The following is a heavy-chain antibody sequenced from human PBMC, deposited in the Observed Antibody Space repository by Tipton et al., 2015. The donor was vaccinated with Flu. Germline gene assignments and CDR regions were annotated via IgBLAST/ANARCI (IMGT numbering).Heavy chain of an antibody. Sequence: TLSLTCTVSGGSISSGGYYWSWIRQHPGKGLEWIGYIYCSGSTYYNPSLKSRVTISVDTSKNQFSLKLSSVTAADTAVYYCARSCGGDRGEDHDAFDIWGQGTMVTVSS. CDR3: ARSCGGDRGEDHDAFDI. D-gene: IGHD2-21*02. CDR1: GGSISSGGYY. CDR2: IYCSGST. J-gene: IGHJ3*02. V-gene: IGHV4-31*03.